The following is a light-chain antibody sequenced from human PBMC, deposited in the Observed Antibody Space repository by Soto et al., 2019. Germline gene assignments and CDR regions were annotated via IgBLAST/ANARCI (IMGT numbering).Light chain of an antibody. V-gene: IGLV2-11*01. Sequence: QSALTQPRSVSGSPGQSVTISCTGTSSDVGGYNYVSWYQQYPGKAPKVMIYDVKTRPSGVPDRFSGSKSGNTASLTISGLQSEDEDDYYCCSYAGSYTFVFGTGTKVTVL. CDR3: CSYAGSYTFV. CDR1: SSDVGGYNY. CDR2: DVK. J-gene: IGLJ1*01.